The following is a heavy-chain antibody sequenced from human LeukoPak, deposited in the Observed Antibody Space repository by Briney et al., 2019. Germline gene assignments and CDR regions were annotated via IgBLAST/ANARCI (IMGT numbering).Heavy chain of an antibody. V-gene: IGHV3-7*01. CDR2: IKQDGSEK. CDR3: ARDLGWFGGLFDY. Sequence: GGSLRLSCAASGFTFSSCWMSWVRQAPGKGLEWVANIKQDGSEKYYVDSVKGRFTISRDNAKNSLYLQMNSLRAEDTAVYYCARDLGWFGGLFDYWGQGTLVTVSS. D-gene: IGHD3-10*01. CDR1: GFTFSSCW. J-gene: IGHJ4*02.